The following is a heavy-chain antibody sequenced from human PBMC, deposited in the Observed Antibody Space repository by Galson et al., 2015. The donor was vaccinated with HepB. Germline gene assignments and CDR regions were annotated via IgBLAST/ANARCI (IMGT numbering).Heavy chain of an antibody. CDR1: GGSISSSSYY. V-gene: IGHV4-39*01. CDR2: IYYSGST. CDR3: AARLRRNWYFDL. D-gene: IGHD4-17*01. J-gene: IGHJ2*01. Sequence: SETLSLTCTVSGGSISSSSYYWGWIRQPPGEGLEWIGSIYYSGSTYYNPSLKSRVTISVDTSKNQFSLKLSSVTAADTAVYYCAARLRRNWYFDLWGRGTLVTVSS.